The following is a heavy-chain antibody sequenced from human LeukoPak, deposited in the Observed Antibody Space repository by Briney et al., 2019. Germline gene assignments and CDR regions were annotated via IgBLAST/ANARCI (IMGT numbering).Heavy chain of an antibody. J-gene: IGHJ6*01. D-gene: IGHD3-10*02. V-gene: IGHV3-48*03. CDR3: AELGITMIGGV. CDR2: ISSIGSTI. CDR1: GVTFSSYG. Sequence: PGGSLRLSCAASGVTFSSYGMNWGRHGPGDGLEWVSYISSIGSTIYYANSVKGRCTISRDNAKNSLYLQMNSLSAEGTAVYYCAELGITMIGGVWGKGTKLTLSS.